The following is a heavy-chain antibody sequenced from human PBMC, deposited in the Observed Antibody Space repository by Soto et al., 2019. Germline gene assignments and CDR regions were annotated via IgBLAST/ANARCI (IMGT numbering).Heavy chain of an antibody. CDR1: GGPFSSYA. Sequence: SVKVSCTASGGPFSSYAISWVRHAPGQGLEWMGGIIPIFGTANYAQKFQGRVTITADESTSTAYMELSSLRSEDTAVYYCARAKLEHLYYYYGMDVWGQGTTVTVPS. V-gene: IGHV1-69*13. CDR3: ARAKLEHLYYYYGMDV. CDR2: IIPIFGTA. J-gene: IGHJ6*02. D-gene: IGHD1-1*01.